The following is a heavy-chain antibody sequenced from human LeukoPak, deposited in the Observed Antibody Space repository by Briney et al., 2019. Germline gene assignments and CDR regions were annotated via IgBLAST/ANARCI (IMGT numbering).Heavy chain of an antibody. CDR1: GFTLSSYW. J-gene: IGHJ4*02. CDR3: ARQTSMVRRFDY. D-gene: IGHD3-10*01. Sequence: GGSLRLSCAASGFTLSSYWMSWVRQAPGKGLEWVANIKQDGSEKYYVDSVKGRFTISRDNAKNSLYLQMNSLRAEDTAVYYCARQTSMVRRFDYWGQGTLVTVSS. CDR2: IKQDGSEK. V-gene: IGHV3-7*03.